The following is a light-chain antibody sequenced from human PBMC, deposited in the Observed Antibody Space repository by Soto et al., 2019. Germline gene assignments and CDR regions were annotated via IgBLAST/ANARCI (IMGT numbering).Light chain of an antibody. V-gene: IGKV3-11*01. J-gene: IGKJ1*01. Sequence: IVLTLSTATVSLSPGDRGTLSCTASESLDSHLAWYQLKPGQPPRRLIYDASTRATGIPARFSGSGSGTDFTLPISSLEPEDFAVYCRQQRRNWWTFGAGTKVDI. CDR3: QQRRNWWT. CDR2: DAS. CDR1: ESLDSH.